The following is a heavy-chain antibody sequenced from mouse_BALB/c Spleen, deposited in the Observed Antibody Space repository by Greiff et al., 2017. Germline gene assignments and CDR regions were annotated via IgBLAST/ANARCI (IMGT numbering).Heavy chain of an antibody. J-gene: IGHJ2*01. CDR1: GYSFTSYY. CDR3: ARGNFDY. CDR2: IDPFNGGT. V-gene: IGHV1-28*01. Sequence: EVQLQQSGPELMKPGASVKISCKASGYSFTSYYMHWVKQSHGKSLEWIGYIDPFNGGTSYNQKFKGKATLTVDKSSSTAYMHLSSLTSEDSAVYYCARGNFDYWGQGTTLTVSA.